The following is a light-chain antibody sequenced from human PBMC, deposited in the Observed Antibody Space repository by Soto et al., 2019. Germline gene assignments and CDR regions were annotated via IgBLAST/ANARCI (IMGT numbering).Light chain of an antibody. CDR3: QTWGTGIGV. CDR1: SGHSSYA. J-gene: IGLJ1*01. V-gene: IGLV4-69*01. CDR2: LNSDGSH. Sequence: QLVLTQSPSASASLGASVKLTCTLSSGHSSYAIAWHQQQPEKGPRYLMKLNSDGSHSKGDGIPDRFSGSSSGAERYLTISSLQSEDEADYYCQTWGTGIGVFGTGTQLTVL.